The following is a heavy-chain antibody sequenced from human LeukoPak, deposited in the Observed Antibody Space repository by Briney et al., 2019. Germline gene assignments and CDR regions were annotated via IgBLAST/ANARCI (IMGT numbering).Heavy chain of an antibody. J-gene: IGHJ3*02. V-gene: IGHV1-18*01. CDR3: ARVCCGWPSIPIDI. CDR2: ISAYNGNT. D-gene: IGHD6-19*01. CDR1: GYTFTSYG. Sequence: EASVKVSCKASGYTFTSYGISWVRQAPGQGLEWMGWISAYNGNTNYAQKLQGRVTMTTDTSTSTAYMELRSLRSDDTAVYYCARVCCGWPSIPIDIWGQGTMVTVSS.